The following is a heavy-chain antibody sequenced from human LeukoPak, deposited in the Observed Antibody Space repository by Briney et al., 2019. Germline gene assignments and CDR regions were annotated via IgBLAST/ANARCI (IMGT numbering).Heavy chain of an antibody. CDR3: AKVRDTRDWYKDAFDV. V-gene: IGHV3-23*01. J-gene: IGHJ3*01. Sequence: GGSLRLSCAASGFTFSSYAMSWVRQAPGKGPEWVSAITGTGGSTYYVASVKGRFTVSRDNSRNTLYLQMSSLRAEDSAMYYCAKVRDTRDWYKDAFDVWGQGTRVTVSS. D-gene: IGHD6-19*01. CDR2: ITGTGGST. CDR1: GFTFSSYA.